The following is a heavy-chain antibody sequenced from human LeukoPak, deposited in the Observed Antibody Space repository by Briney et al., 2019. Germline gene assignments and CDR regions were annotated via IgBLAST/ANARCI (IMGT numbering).Heavy chain of an antibody. Sequence: GGSLRLPCAASGFTFDDYAMHWVRQTPGKGLEWVSGISWNSGSIGYADSVKGRFTISRDNAKNSLYLQMNSLRAEDTALYCCAKGGDGYNYGLVDYWGQGTLVTVSS. CDR3: AKGGDGYNYGLVDY. D-gene: IGHD5-24*01. CDR2: ISWNSGSI. CDR1: GFTFDDYA. J-gene: IGHJ4*02. V-gene: IGHV3-9*01.